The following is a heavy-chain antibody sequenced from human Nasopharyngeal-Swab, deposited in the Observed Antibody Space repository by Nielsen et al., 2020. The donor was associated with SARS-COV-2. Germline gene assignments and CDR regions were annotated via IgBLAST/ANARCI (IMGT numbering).Heavy chain of an antibody. CDR3: ARDPIGYSSSSWWFDP. J-gene: IGHJ5*02. V-gene: IGHV3-74*01. CDR1: GFTFSSYW. CDR2: INSDGSST. D-gene: IGHD6-13*01. Sequence: GASLKISCAASGFTFSSYWMHWVRQAPGKGLVWVSRINSDGSSTSYADSVKGRFTISRDNAKNTLYLQMNGLRAEDTAVYYCARDPIGYSSSSWWFDPWGQGTLVTVSS.